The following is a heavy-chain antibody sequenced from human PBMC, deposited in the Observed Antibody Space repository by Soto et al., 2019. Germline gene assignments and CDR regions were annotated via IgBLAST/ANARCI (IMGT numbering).Heavy chain of an antibody. Sequence: QVQLVQSGAEVKKPGSSVKVSCKASGGTFSSYAISWVRQAPGQGLEWMGGIIPIIGTANYAQKFQGRVTFTAGESTSTAYMELSSLRSDDTAVYYCAGGGTNIPIYYYYGMDVWGQGTTVTVSS. CDR2: IIPIIGTA. CDR3: AGGGTNIPIYYYYGMDV. V-gene: IGHV1-69*01. J-gene: IGHJ6*02. CDR1: GGTFSSYA. D-gene: IGHD2-15*01.